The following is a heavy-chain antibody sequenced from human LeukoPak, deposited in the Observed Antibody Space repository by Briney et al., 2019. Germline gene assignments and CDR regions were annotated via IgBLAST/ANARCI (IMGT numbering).Heavy chain of an antibody. Sequence: GGSLRLSCAASGFNISNNYMNWVRQAPGKGLEWVSVIYSGGSTYYADSVKGRFTISRDSSKNTPYLQINSLRVDDTAVYYCARDRGDYWGQGTLVTVSS. J-gene: IGHJ4*02. CDR3: ARDRGDY. D-gene: IGHD3-10*01. CDR1: GFNISNNY. CDR2: IYSGGST. V-gene: IGHV3-53*01.